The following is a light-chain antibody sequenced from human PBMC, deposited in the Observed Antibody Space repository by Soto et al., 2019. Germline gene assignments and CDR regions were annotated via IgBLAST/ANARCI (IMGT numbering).Light chain of an antibody. Sequence: QSVLTQPRSVSGSPGQSVTISCTGSSRDVGYYNYVSWYQQSPGKAPKLIISDVNKRPSGVPDRFSGSKSGNTASLTISGLQAEDEADYYCCSYAGSYIYVFGGGTKLTVL. V-gene: IGLV2-11*01. CDR1: SRDVGYYNY. CDR2: DVN. CDR3: CSYAGSYIYV. J-gene: IGLJ2*01.